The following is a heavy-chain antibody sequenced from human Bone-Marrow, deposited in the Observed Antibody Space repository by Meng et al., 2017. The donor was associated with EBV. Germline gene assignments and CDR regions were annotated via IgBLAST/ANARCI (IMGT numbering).Heavy chain of an antibody. CDR1: GDPFTSDA. CDR3: ASESGRGYTPDY. D-gene: IGHD3-10*01. Sequence: VVLGQSGDEVKTPGSAVKCSCRTSGDPFTSDALSWVRQAPGQGLEWIGGLIPMLGAPNYAQKFQDRVTIIADKSTSTHYMQLSSLRSDDTAVYYCASESGRGYTPDYWGRGTLVTVSS. V-gene: IGHV1-69*06. J-gene: IGHJ4*02. CDR2: LIPMLGAP.